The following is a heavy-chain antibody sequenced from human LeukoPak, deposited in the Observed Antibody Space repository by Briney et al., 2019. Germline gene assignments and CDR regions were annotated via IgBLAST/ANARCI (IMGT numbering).Heavy chain of an antibody. J-gene: IGHJ5*02. D-gene: IGHD3-10*01. CDR2: IYHSGST. V-gene: IGHV4-38-2*02. CDR1: GYSISSGYY. Sequence: PSETLSLTCTVSGYSISSGYYWGWIRQPPGKGLEWIGSIYHSGSTYYNPSLKSRVTIPVDTSKNQFSLKLSSVTAADTAVYYCARSGYYYGSGSYWFDPWGQGTLVTVSS. CDR3: ARSGYYYGSGSYWFDP.